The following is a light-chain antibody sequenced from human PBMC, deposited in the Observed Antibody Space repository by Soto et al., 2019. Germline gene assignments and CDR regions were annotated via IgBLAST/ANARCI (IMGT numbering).Light chain of an antibody. Sequence: EIVLTQSPGTLSLSPGERATLSCRASQSVSSTYLAWYQQKPGQAPRLLMYDVVNRATGIPARFSGSGSGTDFTLTISSLETEDSAVYYCQKSGSFGQGTKLEIK. CDR3: QKSGS. V-gene: IGKV3-20*01. J-gene: IGKJ2*01. CDR2: DVV. CDR1: QSVSSTY.